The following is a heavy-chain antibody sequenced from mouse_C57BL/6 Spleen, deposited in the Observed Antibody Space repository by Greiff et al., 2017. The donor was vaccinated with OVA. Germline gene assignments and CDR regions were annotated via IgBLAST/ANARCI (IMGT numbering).Heavy chain of an antibody. D-gene: IGHD2-4*01. CDR2: IWSGGST. Sequence: QVQLQQSGPGLVQPSQSLSITCTVSGFSLTSYGVHWVRQSPGKGLEWLGVIWSGGSTDYNAAFISRLSISKDNSKSQVFFKMNSLQADDTAIYYCARNDYDYDVFAYWGQGTLVTVSA. CDR3: ARNDYDYDVFAY. J-gene: IGHJ3*01. CDR1: GFSLTSYG. V-gene: IGHV2-2*01.